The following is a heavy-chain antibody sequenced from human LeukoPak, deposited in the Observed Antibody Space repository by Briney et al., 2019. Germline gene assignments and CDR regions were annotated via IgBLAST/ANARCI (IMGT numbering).Heavy chain of an antibody. D-gene: IGHD6-25*01. CDR2: IIPVFGIT. J-gene: IGHJ4*02. Sequence: ASVKVSCKASGDTLSTYALSWVRQAPGQGLEWMGRIIPVFGITNYAQKFQGRVTITADTSTSTAYMQLSSLTSEDTAVYYCAKSRATAAGTDFNYWGQGTLVSVSS. CDR1: GDTLSTYA. V-gene: IGHV1-69*04. CDR3: AKSRATAAGTDFNY.